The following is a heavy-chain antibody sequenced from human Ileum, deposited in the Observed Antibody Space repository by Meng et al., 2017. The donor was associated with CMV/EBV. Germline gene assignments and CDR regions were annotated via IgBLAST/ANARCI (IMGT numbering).Heavy chain of an antibody. Sequence: SGYTFTGYYIHWVRQAPGQGLEWVGWINPKSGGTNYAQKFQGRVTMTRDTSISTAYMELSRLRSDDTAVYYCAREYCSGTSCYKDFQLWGQGTLVTVSS. J-gene: IGHJ1*01. D-gene: IGHD2-2*01. CDR1: GYTFTGYY. CDR3: AREYCSGTSCYKDFQL. CDR2: INPKSGGT. V-gene: IGHV1-2*02.